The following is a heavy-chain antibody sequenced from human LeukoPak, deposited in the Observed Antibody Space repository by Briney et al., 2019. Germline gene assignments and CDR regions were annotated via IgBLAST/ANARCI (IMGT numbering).Heavy chain of an antibody. D-gene: IGHD1-26*01. CDR1: GGTFSSYA. CDR2: IIPIFGTA. J-gene: IGHJ4*02. Sequence: ASVKVSCKASGGTFSSYAISWVRQAPGQGLEWMGGIIPIFGTANYAQKFQGRVTITTDEPTSTAYMELSSLRSEDTAVYYCARDGASVGLVGATLFLDYWGQGTLVTVSS. CDR3: ARDGASVGLVGATLFLDY. V-gene: IGHV1-69*05.